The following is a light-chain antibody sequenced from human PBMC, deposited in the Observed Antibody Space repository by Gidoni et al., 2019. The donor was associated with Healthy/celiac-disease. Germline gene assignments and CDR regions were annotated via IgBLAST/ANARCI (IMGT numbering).Light chain of an antibody. J-gene: IGKJ1*01. V-gene: IGKV1-5*03. Sequence: DIQMTQSPSTLSASVGDRVTITCRASQSISSWLDWYQQKPGKAPKLLIYKGSSLESGVPSRFSGSGSGTEFTLTISSLQPDDFATYYCQQYESYSVTFGQGTKVEIK. CDR3: QQYESYSVT. CDR2: KGS. CDR1: QSISSW.